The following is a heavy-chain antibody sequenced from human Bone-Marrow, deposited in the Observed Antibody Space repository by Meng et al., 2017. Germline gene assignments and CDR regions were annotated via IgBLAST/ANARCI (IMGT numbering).Heavy chain of an antibody. CDR3: ARDYGYSNWFDP. CDR1: GFTFSSCG. J-gene: IGHJ5*02. Sequence: VQLRAVGGGLVRPGSALRLSWAASGFTFSSCGMHWVRQAPGKGLEWVAVIWYDGSNKYYADSVKGRFTISRDNSKNTLYLQMNSLRAEDTAVYYCARDYGYSNWFDPWGQGTLVTVSS. CDR2: IWYDGSNK. D-gene: IGHD5-24*01. V-gene: IGHV3-33*01.